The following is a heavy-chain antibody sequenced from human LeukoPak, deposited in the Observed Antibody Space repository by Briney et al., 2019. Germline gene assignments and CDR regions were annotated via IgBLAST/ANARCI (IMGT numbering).Heavy chain of an antibody. CDR1: GFTFSSYA. V-gene: IGHV3-23*01. J-gene: IGHJ4*02. Sequence: GGSLRLSCAASGFTFSSYAMTWVRQAPGKGLKWVSAISGSGGSTYYADSVKGRFTISRDNAKNSLYLQMNSLRAEDTAVYYCARVRYYYDSSGYYLDYWGQGTLVTVSS. CDR3: ARVRYYYDSSGYYLDY. D-gene: IGHD3-22*01. CDR2: ISGSGGST.